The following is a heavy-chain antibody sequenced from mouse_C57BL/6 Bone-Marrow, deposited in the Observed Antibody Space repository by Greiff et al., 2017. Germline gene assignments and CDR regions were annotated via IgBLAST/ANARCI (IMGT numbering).Heavy chain of an antibody. V-gene: IGHV1-15*01. D-gene: IGHD1-1*01. CDR3: TRSHGSSFYYAMDY. CDR2: IDPETGGT. CDR1: GYTFTDYE. Sequence: QVQLQQSGAELVRPGASVTLSCKASGYTFTDYEMHWVKQTPVHALEWIGAIDPETGGTAYNQKFKGKAILTADKSSSTAYMELRSLTSEDSAVYYCTRSHGSSFYYAMDYWGQGTSVTVSS. J-gene: IGHJ4*01.